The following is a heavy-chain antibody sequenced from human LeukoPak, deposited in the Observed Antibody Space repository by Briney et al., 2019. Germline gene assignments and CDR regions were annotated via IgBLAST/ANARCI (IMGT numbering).Heavy chain of an antibody. V-gene: IGHV3-43*01. CDR1: GFTFGDYT. CDR2: ISWDGGGT. J-gene: IGHJ4*02. Sequence: QPGGSLRLSCAASGFTFGDYTMHWVRQAPGKGLQWVSLISWDGGGTYYADSVKGRFTISRDNSKNSLYLQMNSLRSEDTALYYCAKDKRGGTTTFRWYYFDYWGQGTLVTVSS. D-gene: IGHD1-26*01. CDR3: AKDKRGGTTTFRWYYFDY.